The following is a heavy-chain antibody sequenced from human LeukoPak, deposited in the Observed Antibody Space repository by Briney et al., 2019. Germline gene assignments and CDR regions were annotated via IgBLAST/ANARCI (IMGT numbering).Heavy chain of an antibody. V-gene: IGHV1-18*01. CDR2: ISAYNGNT. D-gene: IGHD3-3*01. J-gene: IGHJ4*02. CDR1: GYTFTSYG. Sequence: ASVKVSCRASGYTFTSYGISWVRQAPGQGLEWMGWISAYNGNTNYAQKLQGRVTMTTDTSTSTAYMELRSLRSDDTAVYYCVGGYDFWSGYYALDYWGQGTLVTVSS. CDR3: VGGYDFWSGYYALDY.